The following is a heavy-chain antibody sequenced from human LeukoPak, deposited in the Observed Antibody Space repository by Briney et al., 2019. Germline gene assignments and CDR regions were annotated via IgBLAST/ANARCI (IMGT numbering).Heavy chain of an antibody. D-gene: IGHD1-14*01. CDR2: ISSSGST. Sequence: PSQTLSLTCTVSGDSISSGDYYWSWIRQPAGKGLEWIGRISSSGSTYYNPSLKSRVTISVDTSKNQFSLKLSSVTAADTAVYYCARDITGSFDYWGQGNLVTVSS. J-gene: IGHJ4*02. CDR1: GDSISSGDYY. V-gene: IGHV4-61*02. CDR3: ARDITGSFDY.